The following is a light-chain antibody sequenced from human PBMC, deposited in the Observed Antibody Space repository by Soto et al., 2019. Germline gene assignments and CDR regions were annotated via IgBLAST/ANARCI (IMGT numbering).Light chain of an antibody. Sequence: IVLTQSPLSLPVTPGEPASISCMSIQSLLSSNGNNYLDWYLQKPGQSPQVLIYLGSNRASGVPDRFSGSGSGTDFTLKISRVEAEDVGVYYCMQALQTSITFGQGTRLEIK. CDR1: QSLLSSNGNNY. J-gene: IGKJ5*01. CDR2: LGS. V-gene: IGKV2-28*01. CDR3: MQALQTSIT.